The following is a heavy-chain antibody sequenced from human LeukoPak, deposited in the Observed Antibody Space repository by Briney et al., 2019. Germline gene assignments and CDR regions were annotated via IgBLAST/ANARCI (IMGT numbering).Heavy chain of an antibody. CDR3: ARDLALDGDF. V-gene: IGHV3-21*01. J-gene: IGHJ4*02. CDR1: GFTFSSYS. Sequence: GGSVRLSCAASGFTFSSYSMNWVRQAPGKGLEWVSSITSSSYIYYADSVKGRFTISRDNAKNSLYLQMNSLRAEDTGVNYCARDLALDGDFWGQGTMVTVSS. D-gene: IGHD3-16*01. CDR2: ITSSSYI.